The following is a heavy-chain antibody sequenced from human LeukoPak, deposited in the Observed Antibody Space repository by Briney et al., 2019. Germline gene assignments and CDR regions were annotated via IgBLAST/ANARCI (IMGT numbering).Heavy chain of an antibody. Sequence: PSETLSLNCDVSGGSITPYYWNWIRQTPGKGLEWIGFIQGGGSAYYNPSLKSRLSILVDMSKNQVSLRLNFVTAADTAVYYCARQQWDSNSGDDYWGQGTLVTVSS. V-gene: IGHV4-59*08. D-gene: IGHD6-6*01. CDR3: ARQQWDSNSGDDY. CDR2: IQGGGSA. CDR1: GGSITPYY. J-gene: IGHJ4*02.